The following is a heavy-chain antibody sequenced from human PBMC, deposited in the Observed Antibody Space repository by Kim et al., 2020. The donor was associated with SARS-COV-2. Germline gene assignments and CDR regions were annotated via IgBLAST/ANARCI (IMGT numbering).Heavy chain of an antibody. CDR3: AKPHFPPDYDILTGYYIWGGWFDP. CDR1: GFTFSSYA. D-gene: IGHD3-9*01. CDR2: ISGSGGST. J-gene: IGHJ5*02. Sequence: GGSLRLSCAASGFTFSSYAMSWVRQAPGKGLEWVSAISGSGGSTYYADSVKGRFTISRDNSKNTLYLQMNSLRAEDTAVYYCAKPHFPPDYDILTGYYIWGGWFDPWGQGTLVTVSS. V-gene: IGHV3-23*01.